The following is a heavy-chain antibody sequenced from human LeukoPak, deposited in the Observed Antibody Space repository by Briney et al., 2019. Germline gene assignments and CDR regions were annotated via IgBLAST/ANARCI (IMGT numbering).Heavy chain of an antibody. Sequence: GGSLRLSCAASGFTVSSSYMSWVRQAPGKGLEWVSVIYRRGDTYYPDSVKGRFTISRDTSKNTVYLQMNSLRAEDTAVYYCAKDRGFGEYFPFFYWGQGTLVTVSS. V-gene: IGHV3-53*01. CDR1: GFTVSSSY. J-gene: IGHJ4*02. CDR3: AKDRGFGEYFPFFY. CDR2: IYRRGDT. D-gene: IGHD3-10*01.